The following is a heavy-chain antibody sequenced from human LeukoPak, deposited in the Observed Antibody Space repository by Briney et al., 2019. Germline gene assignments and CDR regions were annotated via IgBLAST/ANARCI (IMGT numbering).Heavy chain of an antibody. CDR3: ARGRGYADY. D-gene: IGHD6-25*01. CDR2: IYYSGTP. CDR1: GGSISGYY. V-gene: IGHV4-59*01. J-gene: IGHJ4*02. Sequence: PSETLSLTCTVSGGSISGYYWSWLRQPPGKGLEWIGYIYYSGTPNYNPSLKSRVTISVDTSKNQFSLKLTSVTSADTALYYCARGRGYADYWGQGALVTVSS.